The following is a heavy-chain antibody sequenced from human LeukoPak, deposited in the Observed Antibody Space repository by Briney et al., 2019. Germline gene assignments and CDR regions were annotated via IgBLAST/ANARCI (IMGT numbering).Heavy chain of an antibody. V-gene: IGHV4-34*01. J-gene: IGHJ6*03. CDR2: INHSGST. D-gene: IGHD3-22*01. CDR1: GGSFSGYY. CDR3: AAGDSSGYNYYYMDV. Sequence: SETLSLTCAVYGGSFSGYYWSWIRQPPGKGLEWIGEINHSGSTNYNPSLKSRVTISVDTSKNQFSLKLSSVTAADTAVYYCAAGDSSGYNYYYMDVWGKGTTVTVSS.